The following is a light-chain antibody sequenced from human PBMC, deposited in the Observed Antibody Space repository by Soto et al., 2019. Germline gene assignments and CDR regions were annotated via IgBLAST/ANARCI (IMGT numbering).Light chain of an antibody. CDR2: WAS. Sequence: MVMNQTPDSLAVSLGERATINCKSSQHVFFSSNNKNYIAWYQQKLGQPPKLLIYWASTRESGVPDRFSGSGSGTDFTLTISSLQAEDVAVYYCPQYHSVPITFGQGTRLEIK. V-gene: IGKV4-1*01. CDR1: QHVFFSSNNKNY. CDR3: PQYHSVPIT. J-gene: IGKJ5*01.